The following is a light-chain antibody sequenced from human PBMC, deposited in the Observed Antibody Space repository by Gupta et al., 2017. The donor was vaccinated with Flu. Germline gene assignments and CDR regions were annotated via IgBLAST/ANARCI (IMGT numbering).Light chain of an antibody. CDR3: QQYYSTPT. CDR2: WAS. V-gene: IGKV4-1*01. Sequence: DIVMTQSPDSLAVSLGERATINCKPSQSILYSSNNKNYLAWYQQKPGQPPKLLIYWASTRESGVPDRFRGSGSGTDFTLTISSLQAEDVAVYYCQQYYSTPTFGGGTKVEIK. CDR1: QSILYSSNNKNY. J-gene: IGKJ4*01.